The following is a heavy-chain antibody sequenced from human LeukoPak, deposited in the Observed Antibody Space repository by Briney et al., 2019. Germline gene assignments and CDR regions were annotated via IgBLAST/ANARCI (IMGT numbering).Heavy chain of an antibody. J-gene: IGHJ3*02. CDR3: AKVHCSSTSCYGHDAFDI. V-gene: IGHV3-23*01. CDR2: ISCSGGST. D-gene: IGHD2-2*01. CDR1: GFTFSSYA. Sequence: GGSLRLSCAASGFTFSSYAMSWVRQAPGKGLEWVSAISCSGGSTYYADSVKGRFTISRDNSKNTLYLQMNSLRAEDTAVYYCAKVHCSSTSCYGHDAFDIWGQGTMVTVSS.